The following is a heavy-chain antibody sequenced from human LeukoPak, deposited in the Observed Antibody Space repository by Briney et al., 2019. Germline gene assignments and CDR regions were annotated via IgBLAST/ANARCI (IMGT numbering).Heavy chain of an antibody. CDR1: GGSISSSSYY. J-gene: IGHJ3*02. Sequence: PSETLSLTCTVSGGSISSSSYYWGWIRQPPGKGLEWIGYIYYSGSTYYNPSLKSRVTISVDTSKNQFSLKLSSVTAADTAVYYCARGTDSSGDDAFDIWGQGTMVTVSS. CDR3: ARGTDSSGDDAFDI. D-gene: IGHD3-22*01. CDR2: IYYSGST. V-gene: IGHV4-30-4*08.